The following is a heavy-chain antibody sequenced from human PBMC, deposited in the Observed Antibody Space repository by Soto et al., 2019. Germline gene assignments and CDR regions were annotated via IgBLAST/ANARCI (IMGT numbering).Heavy chain of an antibody. D-gene: IGHD5-12*01. CDR3: ARQGSEYRGHGDSWFDP. J-gene: IGHJ5*02. V-gene: IGHV4-59*08. Sequence: SETLSRTCTVSGRYISSYDWSWIRQPPEKGLEWIAHIYYSGTTNNSPSIKSLITISADTSKNQFSLKLRSVTAADTAVYYCARQGSEYRGHGDSWFDPWGQGTLVAVSS. CDR2: IYYSGTT. CDR1: GRYISSYD.